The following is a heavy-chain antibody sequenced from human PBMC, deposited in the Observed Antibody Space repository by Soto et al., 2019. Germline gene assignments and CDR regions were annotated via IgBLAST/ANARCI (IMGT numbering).Heavy chain of an antibody. V-gene: IGHV1-69*02. CDR1: GGTFSSYT. J-gene: IGHJ4*02. CDR2: IIPILGIA. Sequence: SVKVSCKASGGTFSSYTISWVRQAPGQGLEWMGRIIPILGIANYAQKFQDRVTITADKSTSTAYMELSSLRSEDTAVYYCARIGYCSWCFDYWGQGALVTVSS. D-gene: IGHD6-13*01. CDR3: ARIGYCSWCFDY.